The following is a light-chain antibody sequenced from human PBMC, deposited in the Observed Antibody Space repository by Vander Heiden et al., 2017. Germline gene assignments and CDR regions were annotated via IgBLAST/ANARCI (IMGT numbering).Light chain of an antibody. Sequence: IVMTQSPSTLSVSPGERATLSCRASQSVSTNLAWYQQKPGQGPRLLIFAASTSGPGVPDRISGSGSGTEFALTISSLQSEEFAVYFCQQYNNCPPWTFGQGTKVEIK. CDR2: AAS. J-gene: IGKJ1*01. V-gene: IGKV3-15*01. CDR3: QQYNNCPPWT. CDR1: QSVSTN.